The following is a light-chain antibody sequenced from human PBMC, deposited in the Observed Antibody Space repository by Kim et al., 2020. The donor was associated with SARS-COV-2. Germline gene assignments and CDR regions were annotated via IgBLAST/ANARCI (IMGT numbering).Light chain of an antibody. CDR3: QSYDSSNPWV. Sequence: KTVTISCTRSSGSIASNYVQWYQKRPGRAPPTVIYEDNQRPSGVPDRFSGSIDSSSNSASLTISGLKTEDEADYYCQSYDSSNPWVFGGGTQLTVL. J-gene: IGLJ3*02. CDR2: EDN. CDR1: SGSIASNY. V-gene: IGLV6-57*03.